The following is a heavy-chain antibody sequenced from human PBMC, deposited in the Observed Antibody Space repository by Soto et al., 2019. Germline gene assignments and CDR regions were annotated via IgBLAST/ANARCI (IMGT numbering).Heavy chain of an antibody. CDR1: GFTFSSHG. CDR3: VKDESINWYSGHFRH. Sequence: PGGSLILSFAASGFTFSSHGMSWVRQAPGKGLEWVSGISGSGRNTYYADSVKGRFSISRDNAKNSLHLQMNSLRAEDTAFYYCVKDESINWYSGHFRHWGQGTLVTVS. V-gene: IGHV3-23*01. CDR2: ISGSGRNT. D-gene: IGHD6-13*01. J-gene: IGHJ1*01.